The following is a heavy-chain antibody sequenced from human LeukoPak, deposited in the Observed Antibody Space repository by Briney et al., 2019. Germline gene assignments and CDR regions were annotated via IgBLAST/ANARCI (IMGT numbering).Heavy chain of an antibody. V-gene: IGHV1-8*01. CDR2: INPISGNT. Sequence: GPSVKVSSKASGYTSPSYDINRGRQATGQGLEWMGWINPISGNTGYAQKFQCRGTMTRNTSISTAYMELSSLRSEDTAVYYRARAFSGSYYTLGVGYYYMDVWGKGTTVTVSS. CDR3: ARAFSGSYYTLGVGYYYMDV. D-gene: IGHD3-10*01. J-gene: IGHJ6*03. CDR1: GYTSPSYD.